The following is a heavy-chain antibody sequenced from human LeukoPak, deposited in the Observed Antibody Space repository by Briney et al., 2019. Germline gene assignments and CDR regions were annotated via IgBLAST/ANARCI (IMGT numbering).Heavy chain of an antibody. J-gene: IGHJ4*02. V-gene: IGHV3-11*01. CDR2: ISSSGSTI. Sequence: PGGSLRLSCAASGFTFSDYYMSWIRQAPGKGLEWVSYISSSGSTIYYADSVKGRFTISRDNAKNSLYLQMNSLRAEDTAVYYCASYSNRKNNYFDYWGQGTLVTVSS. CDR1: GFTFSDYY. CDR3: ASYSNRKNNYFDY. D-gene: IGHD4-11*01.